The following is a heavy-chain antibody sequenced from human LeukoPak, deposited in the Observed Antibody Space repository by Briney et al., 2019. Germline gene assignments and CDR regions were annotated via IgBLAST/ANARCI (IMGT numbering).Heavy chain of an antibody. CDR1: GFTVSSNY. V-gene: IGHV3-53*05. CDR2: IYSGGST. D-gene: IGHD1-26*01. CDR3: ARVWEVGAVDY. J-gene: IGHJ4*02. Sequence: GGSLRLSCAASGFTVSSNYMSWVRQAPGKGLEWVSVIYSGGSTYYADSVKGRFTISRDNSKNTLYLQMNSLRAEDTAVYYCARVWEVGAVDYWGQGTLVTVSS.